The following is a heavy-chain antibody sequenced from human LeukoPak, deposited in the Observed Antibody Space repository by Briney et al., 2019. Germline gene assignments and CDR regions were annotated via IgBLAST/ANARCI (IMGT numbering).Heavy chain of an antibody. V-gene: IGHV4-39*07. CDR2: IYYNGST. D-gene: IGHD3-10*01. J-gene: IGHJ5*02. CDR3: ARDRRFGELYWFDP. CDR1: GGSITNSYY. Sequence: PSETLSLTCTVSGGSITNSYYWGWIRTPPGKGLEWIGSIYYNGSTYYNPSLKSRLTLSVDTSKKQFSLKLSSATAADTAVYYCARDRRFGELYWFDPWGQGTLVTVSS.